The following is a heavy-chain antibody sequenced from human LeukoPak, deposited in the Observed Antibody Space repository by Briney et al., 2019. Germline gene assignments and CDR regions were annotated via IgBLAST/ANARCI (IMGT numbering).Heavy chain of an antibody. CDR2: IYPGDSDT. CDR3: ARPTSSCSGGSCYSGFDY. J-gene: IGHJ4*02. Sequence: GGSLKISFKGSGYRFTSYWIGWVRPMPGKGLEGMGSIYPGDSDTRYSPSFQGQVTISAGKSISTAYLQWSSLKASDTAIYYCARPTSSCSGGSCYSGFDYWGQGTLVTVSS. V-gene: IGHV5-51*01. D-gene: IGHD2-15*01. CDR1: GYRFTSYW.